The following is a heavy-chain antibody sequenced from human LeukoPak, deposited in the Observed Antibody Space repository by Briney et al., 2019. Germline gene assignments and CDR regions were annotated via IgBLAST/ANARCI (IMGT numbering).Heavy chain of an antibody. CDR1: GYTFTSYG. V-gene: IGHV1-18*01. J-gene: IGHJ5*02. D-gene: IGHD1-26*01. CDR2: ISAYNGNT. Sequence: ASVKVSCKASGYTFTSYGISWVRQAPGQGLEWMGWISAYNGNTDYAQKLQGRVTMTTDTSTSTAYMELRSLRSDDTAVYYCARGGRSGSFSDWFDPWGQGTLVTVSS. CDR3: ARGGRSGSFSDWFDP.